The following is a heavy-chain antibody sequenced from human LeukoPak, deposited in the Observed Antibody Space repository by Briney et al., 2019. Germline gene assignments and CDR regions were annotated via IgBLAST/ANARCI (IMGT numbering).Heavy chain of an antibody. CDR1: GYTFTNYP. D-gene: IGHD3-10*01. V-gene: IGHV7-4-1*02. Sequence: ASVKVSCKASGYTFTNYPMNWVRQAPGQGLEWMGWINTNTGNPTYAQGFTGRFVFSLDTSVSTAYLQISSLKAEDTAVYYCARDWYGSGSYYSVIGYWGQGTLVTVSS. CDR3: ARDWYGSGSYYSVIGY. J-gene: IGHJ4*02. CDR2: INTNTGNP.